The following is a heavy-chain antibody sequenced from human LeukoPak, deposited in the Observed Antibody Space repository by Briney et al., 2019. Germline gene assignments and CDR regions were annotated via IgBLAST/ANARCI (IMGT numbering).Heavy chain of an antibody. Sequence: ASVKVSCKASGYTFTSYGISWVRQAPGQGLEWMGWISAYNGNTNYAQKLPGRVTMTTDTSTSTAYMELRSLRSDDTAVYYCARGRRLSYSSSWYWFDPWGQGTLVTVSS. CDR2: ISAYNGNT. CDR1: GYTFTSYG. J-gene: IGHJ5*02. D-gene: IGHD6-13*01. V-gene: IGHV1-18*01. CDR3: ARGRRLSYSSSWYWFDP.